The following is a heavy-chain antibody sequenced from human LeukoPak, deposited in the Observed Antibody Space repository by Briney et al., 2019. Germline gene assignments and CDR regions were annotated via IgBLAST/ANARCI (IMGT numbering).Heavy chain of an antibody. V-gene: IGHV3-23*01. CDR1: GFSFSKAW. J-gene: IGHJ4*02. CDR3: AREYGSGTSSIYYFDN. Sequence: GGSHRLACAGSGFSFSKAWMTWVRQAPGKGLEWVSTIGGIDGLTYYLVCVKGRFTISRDNSKNTLFLLMNSLRAEDTAVYYCAREYGSGTSSIYYFDNWGQGALVTVSS. CDR2: IGGIDGLT. D-gene: IGHD3-10*01.